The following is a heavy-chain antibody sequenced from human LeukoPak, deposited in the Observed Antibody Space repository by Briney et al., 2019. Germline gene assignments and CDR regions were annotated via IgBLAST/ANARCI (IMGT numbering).Heavy chain of an antibody. D-gene: IGHD3-9*01. J-gene: IGHJ5*02. CDR2: INPSGGST. CDR3: ARVGSDILTGYYSYHP. V-gene: IGHV1-46*01. CDR1: GYTFTSYY. Sequence: ASVKVSCKASGYTFTSYYMHWVRQAPGQGLEWMGIINPSGGSTSYAQKFQGRVTMTRDTSTSTVYMELSSLRSEDTAVYYCARVGSDILTGYYSYHPWGQGTLVTVSS.